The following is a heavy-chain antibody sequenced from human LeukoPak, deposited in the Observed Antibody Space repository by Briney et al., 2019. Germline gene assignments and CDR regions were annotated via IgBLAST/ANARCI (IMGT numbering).Heavy chain of an antibody. D-gene: IGHD3-10*01. V-gene: IGHV4-4*07. Sequence: SETLSLTCTVSGGSISGSYWSCIRQPAGKGLEWIGRIYASGSTNYNPSLESRAILSVGTSKNQFSLKLNSVTAADTAVYYCARGITVRGSASFDYWGQGTLVTVSS. CDR1: GGSISGSY. J-gene: IGHJ4*02. CDR3: ARGITVRGSASFDY. CDR2: IYASGST.